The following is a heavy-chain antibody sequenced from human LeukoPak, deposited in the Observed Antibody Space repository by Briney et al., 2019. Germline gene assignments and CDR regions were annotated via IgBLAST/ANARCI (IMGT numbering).Heavy chain of an antibody. D-gene: IGHD3-10*01. CDR2: ISGSDDTT. Sequence: PGGSLRLSCAASGFTFSSYAMSWVRQGPGKGLEWVSAISGSDDTTYYSDSVKGRFTISRDNSKNTLYLQMNSLTAEDTAVYYCAKGHMGFGELYFDYWGQGTLVTVS. CDR1: GFTFSSYA. CDR3: AKGHMGFGELYFDY. J-gene: IGHJ4*02. V-gene: IGHV3-23*01.